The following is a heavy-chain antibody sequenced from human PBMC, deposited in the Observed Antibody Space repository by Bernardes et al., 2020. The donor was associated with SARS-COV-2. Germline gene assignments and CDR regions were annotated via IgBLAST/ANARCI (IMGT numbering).Heavy chain of an antibody. J-gene: IGHJ4*02. V-gene: IGHV5-51*01. D-gene: IGHD2-8*02. Sequence: GEALMTSCQGSGYSFTTYWIGWVRQMPGKGPEWMVPIHPDDSDALSSPSSQRQVTISADKSNNTAYLQWHSLEAPDTAMYYCARQDTTWSVDYWGQGTLVTVSS. CDR2: IHPDDSDA. CDR3: ARQDTTWSVDY. CDR1: GYSFTTYW.